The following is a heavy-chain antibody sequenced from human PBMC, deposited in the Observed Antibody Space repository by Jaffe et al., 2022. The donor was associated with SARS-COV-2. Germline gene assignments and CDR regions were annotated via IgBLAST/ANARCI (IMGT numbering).Heavy chain of an antibody. CDR1: GLIFSNYD. Sequence: EVQLLESGGGLVQPGGSLRVSCAGSGLIFSNYDMNWVRQAPGKGLEWVSSVRGSGDVIDYADSVKGRFTISRDNAKNTVHLQMSSLRVEDTAVYYCVRRMVVGPTRGAFDCWGQGTLVTVSS. V-gene: IGHV3-23*01. CDR2: VRGSGDVI. CDR3: VRRMVVGPTRGAFDC. J-gene: IGHJ4*02. D-gene: IGHD1-26*01.